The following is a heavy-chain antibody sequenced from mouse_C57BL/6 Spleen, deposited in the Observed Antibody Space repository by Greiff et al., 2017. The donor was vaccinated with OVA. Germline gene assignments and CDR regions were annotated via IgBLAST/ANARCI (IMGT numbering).Heavy chain of an antibody. D-gene: IGHD1-1*01. Sequence: VQLQQSGPGLVKPSQSLSLTCSVTGYSITSGYYWNWIRQFPGNKLEWMGYISYDGSNNYNPSLKNRISITRDTSKNQFFLKLNSVTTEDTATYYCADYYGSSYEDWYFDGWGTGTTVTVSS. CDR1: GYSITSGYY. J-gene: IGHJ1*03. CDR3: ADYYGSSYEDWYFDG. CDR2: ISYDGSN. V-gene: IGHV3-6*01.